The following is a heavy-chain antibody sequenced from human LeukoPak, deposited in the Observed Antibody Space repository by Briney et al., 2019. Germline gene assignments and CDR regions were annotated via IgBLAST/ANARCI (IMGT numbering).Heavy chain of an antibody. D-gene: IGHD4-23*01. CDR3: ARRAGGYSHPYDY. Sequence: PGGSLRLSCAASGFTFSSYAMHWVRQAPGKGLEWVAVISYDGSNKYYADSVKGRFTISRDNSKNTLYLQMNSLRAEDTAVYYCARRAGGYSHPYDYWGQGILVTVSS. CDR2: ISYDGSNK. V-gene: IGHV3-30*14. J-gene: IGHJ4*02. CDR1: GFTFSSYA.